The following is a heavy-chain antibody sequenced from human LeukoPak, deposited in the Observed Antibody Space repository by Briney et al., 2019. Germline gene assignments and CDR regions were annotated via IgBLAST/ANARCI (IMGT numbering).Heavy chain of an antibody. CDR2: LSSSAGST. D-gene: IGHD3-16*01. CDR3: ARVRPNWYLDL. CDR1: GFTFSSYA. V-gene: IGHV3-23*01. J-gene: IGHJ2*01. Sequence: GGSLRLSCAASGFTFSSYAMSWVRQAPGKGLEWVSALSSSAGSTYYPDSVKGRFTISKDSAENLLYLQMNGLRAEDTAVYYCARVRPNWYLDLWGRGTLVTVSS.